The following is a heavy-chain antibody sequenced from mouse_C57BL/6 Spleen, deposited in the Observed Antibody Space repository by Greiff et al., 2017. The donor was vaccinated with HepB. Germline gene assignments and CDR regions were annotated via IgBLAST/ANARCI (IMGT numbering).Heavy chain of an antibody. CDR1: DYTFTSYW. J-gene: IGHJ3*01. CDR3: ARKTGTWFAY. CDR2: IYPGSGST. D-gene: IGHD1-1*02. V-gene: IGHV1-55*01. Sequence: QVQLQQPGAELVKPGASVKMSCKASDYTFTSYWITWVKQRPGQGLEWIGDIYPGSGSTNYNEKFKRKATLTVDTSSSTGYMQLSSLTSEDSAVYDCARKTGTWFAYWGQGTLVTVSA.